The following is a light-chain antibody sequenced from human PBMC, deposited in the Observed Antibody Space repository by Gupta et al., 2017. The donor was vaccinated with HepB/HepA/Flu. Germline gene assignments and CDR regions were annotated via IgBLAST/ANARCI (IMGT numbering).Light chain of an antibody. CDR2: KAS. CDR3: QPSET. J-gene: IGKJ1*01. Sequence: DIQMTQSPSTLSASVGDRVTITCRASQSISSWLAWYQQKPGKAPKLLIYKASSLESGGPSRFSGSGSGTEFTLTISSLQPDDVATYYCQPSETFGQGTKVEIK. V-gene: IGKV1-5*03. CDR1: QSISSW.